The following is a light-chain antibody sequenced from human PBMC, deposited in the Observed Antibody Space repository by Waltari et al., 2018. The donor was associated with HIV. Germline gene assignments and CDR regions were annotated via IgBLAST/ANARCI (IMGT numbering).Light chain of an antibody. CDR3: SSYSARGFVV. CDR2: EVY. CDR1: TSDIRAFTF. Sequence: HSALTHPASVSGSPGQPIPLSCTGPTSDIRAFTFVSWYHPPPGRAPKLLIFEVYSRPSGISDRFSGSKSGVTASLTISALRAEDEADYFCSSYSARGFVVFGGGTKVTVL. V-gene: IGLV2-14*01. J-gene: IGLJ3*02.